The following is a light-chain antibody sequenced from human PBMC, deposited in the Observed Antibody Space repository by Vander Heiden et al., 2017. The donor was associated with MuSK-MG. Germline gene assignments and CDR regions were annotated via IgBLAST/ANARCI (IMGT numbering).Light chain of an antibody. Sequence: EIVLTQSPGTLSLSPGERATLSCRASQSVSSSYLAWYQQKPGQAPRLLIYGASSRATGSPDRFSGSGSGTDFTRTISRLEPEDFAVYYCQQYGSLPRTFGQGTKVEIK. CDR2: GAS. J-gene: IGKJ1*01. CDR1: QSVSSSY. CDR3: QQYGSLPRT. V-gene: IGKV3-20*01.